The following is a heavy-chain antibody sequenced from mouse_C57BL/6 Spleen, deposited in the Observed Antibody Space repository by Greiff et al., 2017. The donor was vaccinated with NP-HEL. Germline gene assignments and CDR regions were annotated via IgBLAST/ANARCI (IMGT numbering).Heavy chain of an antibody. CDR1: GFSLTSYG. CDR3: ARYGNYGYWYFDV. Sequence: VQLQQSGPGLVQPSQSLSITCTVSGFSLTSYGVHWVRQSPGKGLEWLGVIWSGGSTDYNAAFISRLSISKDNSKSQVFFKMNSLQADDTAIYYCARYGNYGYWYFDVWGTGTTVTVSS. D-gene: IGHD2-1*01. V-gene: IGHV2-2*01. J-gene: IGHJ1*03. CDR2: IWSGGST.